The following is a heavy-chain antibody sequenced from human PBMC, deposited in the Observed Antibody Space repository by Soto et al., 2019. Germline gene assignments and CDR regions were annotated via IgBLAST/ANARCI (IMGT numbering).Heavy chain of an antibody. V-gene: IGHV3-9*01. D-gene: IGHD2-21*01. Sequence: QLVESGGGLVQPGRSLRLSCVASGFRFDEYAIHWVRQAPGKGLEWVSGISWDSGSINYAGSVRGRFTVSRDNAKNSLYLPMTSLRSEDTAFYYCAKIVTRPSLVPVFDQWGQGALVSVSS. CDR2: ISWDSGSI. J-gene: IGHJ4*02. CDR3: AKIVTRPSLVPVFDQ. CDR1: GFRFDEYA.